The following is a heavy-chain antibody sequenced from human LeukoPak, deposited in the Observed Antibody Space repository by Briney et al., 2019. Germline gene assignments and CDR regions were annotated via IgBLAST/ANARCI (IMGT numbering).Heavy chain of an antibody. CDR2: MNPNSGNT. J-gene: IGHJ5*02. D-gene: IGHD6-19*01. V-gene: IGHV1-8*01. CDR1: GYTFTCYD. Sequence: ASVKVSCKASGYTFTCYDINWVRQATGQGLEWMGWMNPNSGNTGYAQKFQGRVTMTRNTSISTAYMELSSLRSEDTAVYYCARGYIAVAGTGDWFDPWGQGTLVTVSS. CDR3: ARGYIAVAGTGDWFDP.